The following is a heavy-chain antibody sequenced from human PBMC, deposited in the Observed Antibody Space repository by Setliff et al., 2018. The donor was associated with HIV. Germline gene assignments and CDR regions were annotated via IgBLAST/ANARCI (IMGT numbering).Heavy chain of an antibody. CDR1: GFTLGSDW. Sequence: GGSLRLSCAASGFTLGSDWMSWVRQAPGKGLEWVASIKEDGSEKYYVDSVRGRFTISRDNAKSSLYLQMNSLRAEDTAVYYCARGTDYSGWFYDYWGQGTQVTVSS. CDR3: ARGTDYSGWFYDY. CDR2: IKEDGSEK. J-gene: IGHJ4*02. D-gene: IGHD1-26*01. V-gene: IGHV3-7*03.